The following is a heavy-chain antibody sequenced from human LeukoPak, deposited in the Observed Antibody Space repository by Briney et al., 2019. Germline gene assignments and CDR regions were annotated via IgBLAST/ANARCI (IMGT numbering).Heavy chain of an antibody. V-gene: IGHV3-33*01. J-gene: IGHJ4*02. D-gene: IGHD1-26*01. Sequence: GGSLRLSCAASGFTFSSYGIHWVRQAPGKGLEWVAVIWHDGSYKYYADSVKGRFTISRDNSKNMLFLEMNSLRAEDTPVYYCARESTGSYSGIDYWGQGTPVTLSA. CDR1: GFTFSSYG. CDR3: ARESTGSYSGIDY. CDR2: IWHDGSYK.